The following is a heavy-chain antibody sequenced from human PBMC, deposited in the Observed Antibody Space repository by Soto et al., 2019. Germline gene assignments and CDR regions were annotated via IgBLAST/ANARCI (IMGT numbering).Heavy chain of an antibody. CDR2: FDPEDGGT. Sequence: GASVKVSCKVSGYTLTELSMHWVRQAPGKGLEWMGGFDPEDGGTIYAQKFQGRVTMTEDTTTDTAYMELSSLRSEDTAVYYCADLWGSYRNPPDWGQGTLVTVSS. CDR3: ADLWGSYRNPPD. D-gene: IGHD3-16*02. J-gene: IGHJ4*02. CDR1: GYTLTELS. V-gene: IGHV1-24*01.